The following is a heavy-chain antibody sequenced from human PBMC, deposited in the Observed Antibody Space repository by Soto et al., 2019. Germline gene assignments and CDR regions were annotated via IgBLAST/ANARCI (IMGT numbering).Heavy chain of an antibody. CDR2: IYYSGST. V-gene: IGHV4-61*01. J-gene: IGHJ6*02. Sequence: QVQLQESGPGLVKPSETLSLTCTVSGGSVSSGSYYWSWIRQPPGKGLEWIGYIYYSGSTNYNPSLKSRVTKSIDTTKNQYSMKPSSVPAADTAVYYCARYQLLAESEHYYYYGMDVWGQGTTVTVSS. CDR1: GGSVSSGSYY. CDR3: ARYQLLAESEHYYYYGMDV. D-gene: IGHD1-1*01.